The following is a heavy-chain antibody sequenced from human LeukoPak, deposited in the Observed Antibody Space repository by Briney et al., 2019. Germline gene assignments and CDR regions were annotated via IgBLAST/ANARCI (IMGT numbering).Heavy chain of an antibody. J-gene: IGHJ4*02. CDR2: IYYSGST. CDR1: GGSISSYY. D-gene: IGHD6-19*01. CDR3: ARGFRVAAYFDY. Sequence: SETLSLTCTVSGGSISSYYWSWIRQPPGKGLEWIGYIYYSGSTNYNPSLKSRVTISVDTSKNQFSLKLSSVTAADTAVYYCARGFRVAAYFDYWGQGTLVTVSS. V-gene: IGHV4-59*08.